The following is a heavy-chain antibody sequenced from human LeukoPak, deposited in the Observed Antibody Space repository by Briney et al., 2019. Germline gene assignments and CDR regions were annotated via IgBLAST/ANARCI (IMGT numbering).Heavy chain of an antibody. CDR1: GFTFSTYS. J-gene: IGHJ4*02. Sequence: PGGSLRLSCVASGFTFSTYSMNWVRQAPGKGLEWVSYISSSSSTIYYADSVKGRFTISRDNAKNSLYLQMNSLRDEDTAVYYCARVGIAVAGTFDYWGQGTLVTVSS. V-gene: IGHV3-48*02. D-gene: IGHD6-19*01. CDR2: ISSSSSTI. CDR3: ARVGIAVAGTFDY.